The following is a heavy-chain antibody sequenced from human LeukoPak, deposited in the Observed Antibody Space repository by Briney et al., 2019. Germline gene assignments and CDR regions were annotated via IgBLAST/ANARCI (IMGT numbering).Heavy chain of an antibody. V-gene: IGHV4-59*08. CDR2: IYYSGST. J-gene: IGHJ4*02. Sequence: SETLSLTCTVSGGSISSYYWSRIRQPPGKGLEWIGYIYYSGSTNYNPSLKSRVTISVDTSKNQFSLKLSSVTAADTAVYYCARHQLNFDYWGQGILVTVSS. CDR1: GGSISSYY. CDR3: ARHQLNFDY. D-gene: IGHD1-1*01.